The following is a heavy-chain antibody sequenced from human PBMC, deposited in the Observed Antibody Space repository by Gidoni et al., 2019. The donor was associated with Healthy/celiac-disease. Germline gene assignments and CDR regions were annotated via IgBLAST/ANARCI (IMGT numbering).Heavy chain of an antibody. V-gene: IGHV4-34*01. Sequence: QVQLQQWGAGLLKPSETLSLTCAVYGGSFSCYYWSWIRQPPGKGLEWIGEIKHSGSTNYNPSLKSRVTISVDTSKHQFSLKLSSVTAADTAVYYCARGYCYGLFNFDYWGQGTLVTVSS. CDR2: IKHSGST. CDR1: GGSFSCYY. J-gene: IGHJ4*02. D-gene: IGHD5-18*01. CDR3: ARGYCYGLFNFDY.